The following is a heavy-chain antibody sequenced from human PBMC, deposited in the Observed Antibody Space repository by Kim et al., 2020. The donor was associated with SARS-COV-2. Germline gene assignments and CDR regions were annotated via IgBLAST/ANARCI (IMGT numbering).Heavy chain of an antibody. V-gene: IGHV3-21*01. J-gene: IGHJ4*02. CDR2: ISSNTIYI. CDR3: ARDGGMVLHRTPFDH. D-gene: IGHD3-10*01. Sequence: GGSLRLSCAASGFTFSSYTMNWVRQAPGEGLEWVSSISSNTIYIYYADSVKGRFTISRDNAKSSLYLQMNSLRAEDTAVYYCARDGGMVLHRTPFDHWGQGTLVTVSS. CDR1: GFTFSSYT.